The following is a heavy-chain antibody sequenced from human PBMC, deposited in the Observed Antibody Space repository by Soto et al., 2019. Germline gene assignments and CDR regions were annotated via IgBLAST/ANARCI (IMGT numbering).Heavy chain of an antibody. J-gene: IGHJ4*02. CDR1: GVTFCTYA. D-gene: IGHD5-18*01. V-gene: IGHV3-64*01. Sequence: GGSLRLSCAASGVTFCTYAMQWVRQAPGKGLEFVSSISSNGGTTNYAYSVKGRFTISRDNSRDTLYLQMGSLRPEDMAVYYCARDGRAMNDYWGQGTLVTVPS. CDR2: ISSNGGTT. CDR3: ARDGRAMNDY.